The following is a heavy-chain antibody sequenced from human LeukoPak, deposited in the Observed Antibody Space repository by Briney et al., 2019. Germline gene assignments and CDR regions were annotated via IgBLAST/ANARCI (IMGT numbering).Heavy chain of an antibody. CDR1: GYTFTSYD. Sequence: ASVKVSCKASGYTFTSYDINWVRQATGQGLEWMGWMNPNSGNTGYAQKFQGRVTMTRNTSISTAYMELSRLRSDDTAVYYCASYSSGWYNPLDAFDIWGQGTMVTVSS. J-gene: IGHJ3*02. V-gene: IGHV1-8*01. CDR3: ASYSSGWYNPLDAFDI. CDR2: MNPNSGNT. D-gene: IGHD6-19*01.